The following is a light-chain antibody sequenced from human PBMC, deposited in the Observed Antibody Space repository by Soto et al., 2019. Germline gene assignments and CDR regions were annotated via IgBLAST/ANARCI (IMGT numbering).Light chain of an antibody. CDR1: QSISSY. Sequence: DIQMTQSPSSLSASVGDRVTITCRASQSISSYLNWYQQKPGKAPKLLIYAASSLQSGVPSTFSGSGSGTDFTLTISSLQPKDFATYYCQQNYSTPPITFGQGTRLEIK. CDR2: AAS. V-gene: IGKV1-39*01. CDR3: QQNYSTPPIT. J-gene: IGKJ5*01.